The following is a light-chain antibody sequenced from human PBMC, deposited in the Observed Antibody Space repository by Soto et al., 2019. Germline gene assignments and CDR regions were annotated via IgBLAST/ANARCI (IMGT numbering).Light chain of an antibody. J-gene: IGLJ2*01. CDR3: SSYAGSNNVG. CDR1: SSDVGGYNY. Sequence: QSALTQPPSASGSPGQSVTISCTGTSSDVGGYNYVSWYQQHPGKAPKLMIYEVTKRPSGVPDRFSGSKSGDTASLTVSGLQAEDEADYYCSSYAGSNNVGFGGRTKLTVL. V-gene: IGLV2-8*01. CDR2: EVT.